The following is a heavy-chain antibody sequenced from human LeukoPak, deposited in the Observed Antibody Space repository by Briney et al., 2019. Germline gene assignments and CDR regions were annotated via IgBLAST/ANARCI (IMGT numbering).Heavy chain of an antibody. CDR2: IYPDDSDT. CDR3: ARRNSDWGGSGYYMDV. D-gene: IGHD1-26*01. J-gene: IGHJ6*03. V-gene: IGHV5-51*01. Sequence: GESLKISCKGSGYSFTNYWIGWVRQMPGKGLEWMGIIYPDDSDTRYSPSFQGQVTISADKSISTAYLQWSSLKASDTAMYYCARRNSDWGGSGYYMDVWGKGTTVTVSS. CDR1: GYSFTNYW.